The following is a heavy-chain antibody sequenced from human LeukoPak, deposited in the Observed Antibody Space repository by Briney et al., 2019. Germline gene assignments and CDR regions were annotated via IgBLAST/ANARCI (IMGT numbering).Heavy chain of an antibody. CDR3: ARGSCGGGRCYPGY. Sequence: PSETLSLTCTVSGDSVSSGSYYWSWIPQPPGKGLEWIGYIYYSGSTNYNPSLKSRVTISVDTSKNQFSLKLSSVTAADTAVYYCARGSCGGGRCYPGYWGQGTLVTVSS. V-gene: IGHV4-61*01. CDR2: IYYSGST. CDR1: GDSVSSGSYY. J-gene: IGHJ4*02. D-gene: IGHD2-15*01.